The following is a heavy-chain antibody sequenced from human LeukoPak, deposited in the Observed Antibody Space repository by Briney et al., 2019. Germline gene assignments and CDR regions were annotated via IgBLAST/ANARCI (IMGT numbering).Heavy chain of an antibody. Sequence: GGSLRLSCAASGFTFSSYWMSWVRQAPGKGLEWVANIKQDGSEKYYVDSVKGRFTISRDNAKNSLYLQMNSLRAEDTAVYYCAGRYYDFWSGYSYFDYWGQGTLVTVSS. J-gene: IGHJ4*02. CDR1: GFTFSSYW. V-gene: IGHV3-7*01. D-gene: IGHD3-3*01. CDR3: AGRYYDFWSGYSYFDY. CDR2: IKQDGSEK.